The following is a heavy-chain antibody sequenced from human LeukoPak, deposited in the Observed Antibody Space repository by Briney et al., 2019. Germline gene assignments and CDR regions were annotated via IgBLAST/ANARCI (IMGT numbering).Heavy chain of an antibody. J-gene: IGHJ4*02. D-gene: IGHD1-26*01. CDR3: AREPTGIVGATLFDY. CDR2: INHSGST. V-gene: IGHV4-34*01. CDR1: GGSFSGYY. Sequence: SETLSLTCAVYGGSFSGYYWSWIRQPPGKGLEWIGEINHSGSTNYNPSLKSRVTISVDTSKNQFSLKLSSVTAADTAVYYCAREPTGIVGATLFDYWGQGTLVTVSS.